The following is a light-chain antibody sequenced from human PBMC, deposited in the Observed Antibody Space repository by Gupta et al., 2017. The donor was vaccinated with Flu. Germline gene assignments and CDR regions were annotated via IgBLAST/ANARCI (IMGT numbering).Light chain of an antibody. CDR2: EVD. CDR3: CSYAPRGYAVYWV. V-gene: IGLV2-23*02. CDR1: SGDVGAYYL. J-gene: IGLJ3*02. Sequence: MSVTGTSGDVGAYYLGSWYHQHPGRPPKVVMYEVDQRPSGVASRVSGSTSAATACLAISVLQPDDEALYFCCSYAPRGYAVYWVFGGGTNVSVL.